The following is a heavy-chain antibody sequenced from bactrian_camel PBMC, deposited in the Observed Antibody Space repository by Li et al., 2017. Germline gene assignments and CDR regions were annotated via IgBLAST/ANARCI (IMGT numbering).Heavy chain of an antibody. CDR3: AAYIPPVTDVYRFCSEGICRCDATVSY. V-gene: IGHV3S26*01. Sequence: HVQLVESGGGSVQAGGSLRLSCAASDYTYTSYCMAWFRQAPGKEREGVAAIDGDGSTSYADSVEGRFTISRDNAKNMIYLQMNNLKPEDTAVYYCAAYIPPVTDVYRFCSEGICRCDATVSYWGHGTQVTVS. CDR1: DYTYTSYC. CDR2: IDGDGST. J-gene: IGHJ4*01. D-gene: IGHD8*01.